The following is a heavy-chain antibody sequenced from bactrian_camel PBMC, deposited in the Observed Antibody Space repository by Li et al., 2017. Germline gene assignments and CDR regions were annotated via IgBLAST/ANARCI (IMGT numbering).Heavy chain of an antibody. J-gene: IGHJ4*01. CDR2: INSGGGST. D-gene: IGHD6*01. Sequence: VQLVESGGGLVQPGGSLRLSCAASGFTFSSYAMSWVRQAPGKGLEWVSSINSGGGSTYYADSVKGRFTISRDNAKNALYLQMNKLKPEDTAMYYCAADVSQLAAYTVSTLKCGEKVGVQGKGTQVTVS. CDR1: GFTFSSYA. V-gene: IGHV3S31*01.